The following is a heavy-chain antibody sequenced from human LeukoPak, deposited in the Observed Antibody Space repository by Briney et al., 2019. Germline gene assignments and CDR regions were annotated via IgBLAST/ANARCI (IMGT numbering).Heavy chain of an antibody. Sequence: GGSLRLSCAASGFTFSGSAMHWVRQASGKGLEWVGRIRSKANSYATAYAASVKGRFTISRDDSKNTAYLQMNSLKTEDTAVYYCTRGDDSRSYYGYYYYMDVWGKGTTVTVSS. V-gene: IGHV3-73*01. CDR2: IRSKANSYAT. CDR3: TRGDDSRSYYGYYYYMDV. D-gene: IGHD1-26*01. CDR1: GFTFSGSA. J-gene: IGHJ6*03.